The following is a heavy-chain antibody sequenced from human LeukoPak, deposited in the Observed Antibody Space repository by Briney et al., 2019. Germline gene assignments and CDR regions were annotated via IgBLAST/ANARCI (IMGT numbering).Heavy chain of an antibody. Sequence: SETLSLTCTVSGGSISSYYWSWLRQPPGKGLEWIGEINHSGSTNYNPSLKSRVTISVDTSKNQFSPKLSSVTAADTAVYYCARLVPAANGYWGQGTLVTVSS. CDR1: GGSISSYY. J-gene: IGHJ4*02. D-gene: IGHD2-2*01. CDR2: INHSGST. V-gene: IGHV4-34*01. CDR3: ARLVPAANGY.